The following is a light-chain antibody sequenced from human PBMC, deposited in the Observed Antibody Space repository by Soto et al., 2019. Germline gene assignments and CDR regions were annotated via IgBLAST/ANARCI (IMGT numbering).Light chain of an antibody. V-gene: IGKV1-6*01. J-gene: IGKJ2*01. CDR2: AAS. CDR1: PYIRHH. Sequence: AIQMTQSPSSLSASVGDRVTITCRASPYIRHHLAWYQQKPGTAPKVLISAASSLQTGVPSRFSGSGSGTDFTSTISSMQPEDFATYYCLQDFNFPFTFGQGTHREVK. CDR3: LQDFNFPFT.